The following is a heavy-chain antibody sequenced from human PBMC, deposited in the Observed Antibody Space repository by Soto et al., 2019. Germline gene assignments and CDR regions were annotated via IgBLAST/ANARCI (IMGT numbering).Heavy chain of an antibody. CDR3: AKDLYCSSTSCYEDEGNWFDP. D-gene: IGHD2-2*01. CDR2: ISGSGGST. J-gene: IGHJ5*02. V-gene: IGHV3-23*01. CDR1: GFTFSSYA. Sequence: GGSLRLSCAASGFTFSSYAMSWVRQAPGKGLEWVSAISGSGGSTYYADSVKGRFTISRDNSKNTLYLQMNSLRAEDTAVYYCAKDLYCSSTSCYEDEGNWFDPWGQGTLVTVSS.